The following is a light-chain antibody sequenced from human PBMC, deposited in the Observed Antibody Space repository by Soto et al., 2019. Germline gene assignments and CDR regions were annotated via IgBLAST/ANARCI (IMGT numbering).Light chain of an antibody. CDR2: STS. CDR3: QQSNSTPWT. CDR1: QNIDSY. V-gene: IGKV1-39*01. J-gene: IGKJ2*01. Sequence: DIQMTQSPSSLSAYIGDRVTITCRASQNIDSYLNWYQQKPGKAPKLLIYSTSSLQSGVPSRFSGSGSGTDFTLTISTLQPDDFATYFCQQSNSTPWTFGQGTKLEI.